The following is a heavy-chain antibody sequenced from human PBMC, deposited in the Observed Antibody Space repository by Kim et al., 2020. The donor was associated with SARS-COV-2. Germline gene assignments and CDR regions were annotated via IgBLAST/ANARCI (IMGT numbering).Heavy chain of an antibody. Sequence: GGSLRLSCAASGFTFGSYSMNWVRQAPGKGLEWVSYISSSSSTIYYADSVKGRFTISRDNAKNSLYLQMNSLRDEDTAVYYCARDWTTVTPYAFDIWGQGTMVTVSS. J-gene: IGHJ3*02. CDR2: ISSSSSTI. CDR3: ARDWTTVTPYAFDI. D-gene: IGHD4-17*01. CDR1: GFTFGSYS. V-gene: IGHV3-48*02.